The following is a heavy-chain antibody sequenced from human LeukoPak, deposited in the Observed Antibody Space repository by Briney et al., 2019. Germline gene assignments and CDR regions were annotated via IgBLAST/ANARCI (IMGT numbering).Heavy chain of an antibody. V-gene: IGHV1-69*06. Sequence: GASVKVSCKASGGTFSSYAISWVRQAPGQGLEWMGGIIPIYGTANYAQKFQGRVTITADKSTSTAYMELSSLRSEDTAVYYCATFRGSSWYFDYWGQGTLVTVSS. CDR1: GGTFSSYA. CDR2: IIPIYGTA. CDR3: ATFRGSSWYFDY. D-gene: IGHD6-13*01. J-gene: IGHJ4*02.